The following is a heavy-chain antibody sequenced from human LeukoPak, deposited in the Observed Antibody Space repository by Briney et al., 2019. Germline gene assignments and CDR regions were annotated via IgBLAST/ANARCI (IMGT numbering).Heavy chain of an antibody. V-gene: IGHV4-59*01. CDR3: ARGVYNYGGHNWFDP. Sequence: SETLSLTCTVSGGSISSYYWSWIRQPPGKGLEWIGYIYYSGSTNYNPSLKSRVTMSVDTSKNQFSLKLSSVTAADTAVYYCARGVYNYGGHNWFDPWGQGTLVTVSS. J-gene: IGHJ5*02. CDR2: IYYSGST. CDR1: GGSISSYY. D-gene: IGHD5-18*01.